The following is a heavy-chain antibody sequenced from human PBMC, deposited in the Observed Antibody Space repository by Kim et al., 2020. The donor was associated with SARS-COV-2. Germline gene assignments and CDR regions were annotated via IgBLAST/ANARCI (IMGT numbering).Heavy chain of an antibody. Sequence: GGSLRLSCAASGFTFSSYGMHWVRQAPGKGLEWVAVISYDGSKKYYADSVKGRFTISRDNSKNRLYLQMNSLRAEDTAVYYCAKTGMAVAGSYFDYWGQGTLVTSPQ. CDR1: GFTFSSYG. CDR2: ISYDGSKK. V-gene: IGHV3-30*18. D-gene: IGHD6-13*01. CDR3: AKTGMAVAGSYFDY. J-gene: IGHJ4*02.